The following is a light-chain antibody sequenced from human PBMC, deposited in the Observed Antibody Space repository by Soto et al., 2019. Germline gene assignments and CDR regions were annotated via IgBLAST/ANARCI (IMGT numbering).Light chain of an antibody. CDR2: GAS. CDR1: SSNIGAGYN. V-gene: IGLV1-40*01. CDR3: QSYDSSLSGWL. Sequence: QSVLTQPPSVSGAPGQRVTISCTGSSSNIGAGYNVHWYQQVPGTAPKLLIYGASNRPSGVPDRFSDSKSGTSASLAITGLQGEDEADYYCQSYDSSLSGWLFGGGTKLTVL. J-gene: IGLJ3*02.